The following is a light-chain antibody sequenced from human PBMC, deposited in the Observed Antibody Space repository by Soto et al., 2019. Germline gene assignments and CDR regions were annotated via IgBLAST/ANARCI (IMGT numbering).Light chain of an antibody. CDR3: QQFMGDPYT. CDR2: DAS. J-gene: IGKJ2*01. CDR1: QNIDRW. V-gene: IGKV1-5*01. Sequence: DLHMTQSPSTLSASVGDRVTITCRASQNIDRWLAWYQLQPGRAPRLLIYDASTLQTGVPSRFSGSGSGTEFTLTISSLQPDDFATYCCQQFMGDPYTFGQGTKVEI.